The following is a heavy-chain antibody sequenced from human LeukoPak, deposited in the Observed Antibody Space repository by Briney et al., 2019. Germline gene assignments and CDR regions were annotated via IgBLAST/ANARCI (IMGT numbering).Heavy chain of an antibody. V-gene: IGHV3-30*03. CDR2: ISYDESKE. CDR1: GLTFSSYG. CDR3: ARDEGQLWMTYSFDY. D-gene: IGHD5-18*01. J-gene: IGHJ4*02. Sequence: GGSLRLSCAASGLTFSSYGMHWVRQAPGKGLEWVAGISYDESKEKYADSVKGRFTISSDNSKNTLYLQMNSLRPEDTAVYYCARDEGQLWMTYSFDYWGQGTLVTVPS.